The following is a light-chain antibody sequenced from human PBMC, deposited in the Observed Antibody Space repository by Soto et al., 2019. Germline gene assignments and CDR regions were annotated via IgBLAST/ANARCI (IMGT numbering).Light chain of an antibody. CDR3: CSYGGSRAV. CDR1: SSDVGSHNL. CDR2: EVS. J-gene: IGLJ7*01. V-gene: IGLV2-23*02. Sequence: LTQPASVSGSPGQSITISCTGTSSDVGSHNLVSWYQQHPGQAPKLMIYEVSKRPLGVSTRFSASKSGNTASLTISGLQAEDEADYYCCSYGGSRAVFGGGTQLTVL.